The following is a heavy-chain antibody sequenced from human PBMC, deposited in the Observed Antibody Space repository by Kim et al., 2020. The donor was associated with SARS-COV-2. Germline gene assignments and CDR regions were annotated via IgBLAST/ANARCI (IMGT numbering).Heavy chain of an antibody. D-gene: IGHD2-8*01. J-gene: IGHJ6*02. CDR3: ARGVYHGMDV. V-gene: IGHV3-74*01. Sequence: GGSLRLSCAASGFTLSAYLMHWVRLVPGRGLVWVSIINSDGSITTYADSVKGRFTISRDNAKNTMYLQMNSLRAEDTAVYYCARGVYHGMDVWGQGTTVTVSS. CDR1: GFTLSAYL. CDR2: INSDGSIT.